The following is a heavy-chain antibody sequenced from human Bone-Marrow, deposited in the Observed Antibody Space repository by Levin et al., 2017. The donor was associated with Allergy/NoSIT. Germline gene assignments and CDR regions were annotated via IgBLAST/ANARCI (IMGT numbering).Heavy chain of an antibody. J-gene: IGHJ5*02. CDR1: GGSISSNDL. D-gene: IGHD3-9*01. V-gene: IGHV4-4*02. Sequence: SETLSLTCAVSGGSISSNDLWSWVRQPPGKGLEWIGEIYHSGSTNYKPSLKSRVTISVDKSKNQFSLNLSSVTAADTAVYYCARAGDVLTGTNWFDPWGQGTLVTVSS. CDR3: ARAGDVLTGTNWFDP. CDR2: IYHSGST.